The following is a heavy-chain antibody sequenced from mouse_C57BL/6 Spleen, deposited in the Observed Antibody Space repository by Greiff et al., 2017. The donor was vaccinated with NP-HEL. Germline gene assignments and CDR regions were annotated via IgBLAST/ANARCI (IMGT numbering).Heavy chain of an antibody. V-gene: IGHV5-12*01. Sequence: EVRLVESGGGLVQPGGSLKLSCAASGFTFSDYYMYWVRQTPEKRLEWVAYISNGGGSTYYPDTVKGRFTISSDNAKNTLYLQMSRLKSEDTAMYYCARIGNYDAMDYWGQGTSVTVSS. CDR1: GFTFSDYY. CDR2: ISNGGGST. J-gene: IGHJ4*01. D-gene: IGHD2-1*01. CDR3: ARIGNYDAMDY.